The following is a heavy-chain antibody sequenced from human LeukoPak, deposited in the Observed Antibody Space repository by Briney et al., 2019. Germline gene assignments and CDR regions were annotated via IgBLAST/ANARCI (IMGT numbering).Heavy chain of an antibody. CDR2: IYHSGGT. CDR3: TRVFRETTAGY. J-gene: IGHJ4*02. CDR1: GYSISSAYY. Sequence: SETLSLTCSVSGYSISSAYYWGWIRQPPGKGLEWIATIYHSGGTFYNPSLKSRVTISLDTSKNQFSLTLSSVTAADTAVYYCTRVFRETTAGYWGQGTLVTVSS. D-gene: IGHD4-11*01. V-gene: IGHV4-38-2*02.